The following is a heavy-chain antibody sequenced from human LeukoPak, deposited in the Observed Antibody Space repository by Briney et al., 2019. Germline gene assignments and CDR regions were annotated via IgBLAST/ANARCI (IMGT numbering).Heavy chain of an antibody. V-gene: IGHV3-66*01. J-gene: IGHJ4*02. CDR2: IYTGGST. Sequence: GGSLRLSCAASGFTASSNYMSWVRQAPGKGLEWVSAIYTGGSTYYAGSVKGRFTISRDNSKNTLYPQMNSLRAEDTAVYYCARNLYYYDSSGYYYYWGQGTLVTVSS. CDR1: GFTASSNY. D-gene: IGHD3-22*01. CDR3: ARNLYYYDSSGYYYY.